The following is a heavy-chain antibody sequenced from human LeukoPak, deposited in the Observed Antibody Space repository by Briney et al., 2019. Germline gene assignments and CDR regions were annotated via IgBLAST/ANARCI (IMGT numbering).Heavy chain of an antibody. CDR2: ISGGSNNI. D-gene: IGHD3-3*01. CDR1: GFTFSSYA. J-gene: IGHJ2*01. V-gene: IGHV3-23*01. Sequence: PGGSLRLSCAASGFTFSSYAMNWVRQAPGKGREGGSSISGGSNNINYAGSVEGRINTSRDNSQNTLYLQLNRLRADDTAVYYCAKDQGTAIFGMIIPDWYFDLWGRGTLVTVSS. CDR3: AKDQGTAIFGMIIPDWYFDL.